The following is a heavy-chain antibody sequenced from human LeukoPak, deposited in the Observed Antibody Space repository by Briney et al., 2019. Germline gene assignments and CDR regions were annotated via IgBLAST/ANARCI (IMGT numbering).Heavy chain of an antibody. J-gene: IGHJ6*04. V-gene: IGHV4-34*01. D-gene: IGHD4/OR15-4a*01. CDR3: ARNPFGATPNFHFLGIEV. CDR2: INHSGST. CDR1: GGSFSGYY. Sequence: SETLSLTCAVYGGSFSGYYWSWIRQPPGKGLEWIGEINHSGSTNYNPSLKSRVTISVDTSKNQFSLKLSSVTAADTAVYYCARNPFGATPNFHFLGIEVWGKGTTVTVSS.